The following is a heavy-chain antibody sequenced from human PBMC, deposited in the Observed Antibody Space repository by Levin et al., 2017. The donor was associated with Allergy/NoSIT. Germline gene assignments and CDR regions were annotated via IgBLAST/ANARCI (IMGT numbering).Heavy chain of an antibody. V-gene: IGHV2-70*11. CDR1: FFSLPPLFLC. J-gene: IGHJ4*02. CDR3: ARATNHYYGRGFDY. D-gene: IGHD3-10*01. Sequence: SGPTLVPPPPPLPLPFPFSFFSLPPLFLCVSWIRPPPGNALEWLARIDWDDDKYYSTSLKTRLTISRDTSKNQVVLTMTSMDPVDTATYYCARATNHYYGRGFDYWGQGTPVTVSS. CDR2: IDWDDDK.